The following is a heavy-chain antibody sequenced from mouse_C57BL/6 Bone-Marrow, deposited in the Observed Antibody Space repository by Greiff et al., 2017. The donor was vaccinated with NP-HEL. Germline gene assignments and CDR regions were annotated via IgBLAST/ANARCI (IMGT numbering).Heavy chain of an antibody. J-gene: IGHJ4*01. CDR3: ARNFLYDYDEGVDY. CDR2: IWTGGGT. CDR1: GFSLTSYA. Sequence: QVQLQQSGPGLVAPSQSLSITCTVSGFSLTSYAISWVRQPPGKGLEWLGVIWTGGGTNYNSALKSRLSISKDNSKSQVFLKMNSLQTDDTARYYCARNFLYDYDEGVDYWGQGTSVTVSS. V-gene: IGHV2-9-1*01. D-gene: IGHD2-4*01.